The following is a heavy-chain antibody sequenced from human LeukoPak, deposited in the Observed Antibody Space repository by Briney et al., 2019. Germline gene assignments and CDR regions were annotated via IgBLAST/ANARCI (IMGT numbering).Heavy chain of an antibody. CDR3: ARAVATYYYDSSGYLDY. J-gene: IGHJ4*02. CDR2: IYSGGST. D-gene: IGHD3-22*01. V-gene: IGHV3-53*01. CDR1: GFTVSSNY. Sequence: GGSLRLSCAASGFTVSSNYMSWVRQAPGKGLEWVSVIYSGGSTYYADSVKGRFTISRDNSKNTLYLQMNSLRAEDTAVYYCARAVATYYYDSSGYLDYWGQGTLVTVSS.